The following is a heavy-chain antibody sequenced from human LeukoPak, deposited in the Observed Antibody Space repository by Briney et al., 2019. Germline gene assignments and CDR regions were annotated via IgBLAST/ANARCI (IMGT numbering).Heavy chain of an antibody. CDR3: ARLKMIEMANPLDY. CDR1: GYMFTNYW. CDR2: IDPGDSYT. J-gene: IGHJ4*02. Sequence: GESLQISCKGSGYMFTNYWISWVRQMPGKGLEWLGRIDPGDSYTTYSPSFQGHVTISAVKSSATAYLQWSSLKASDTAMYYCARLKMIEMANPLDYWGQGTLVTVSS. V-gene: IGHV5-10-1*01. D-gene: IGHD5-24*01.